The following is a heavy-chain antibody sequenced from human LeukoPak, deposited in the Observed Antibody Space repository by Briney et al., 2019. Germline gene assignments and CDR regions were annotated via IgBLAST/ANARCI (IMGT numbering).Heavy chain of an antibody. CDR3: ARHPYCGGDCYFDW. V-gene: IGHV4-59*08. D-gene: IGHD2-21*02. Sequence: SATLSLTCTVSGGAISSYSWSWIRQPPGKALEWIGHVYTSRSNNCDPSLNRPVTISVDTSKNQSSLKLSSVTATDTAVYYCARHPYCGGDCYFDWWGQGTLATAYS. J-gene: IGHJ4*02. CDR2: VYTSRSN. CDR1: GGAISSYS.